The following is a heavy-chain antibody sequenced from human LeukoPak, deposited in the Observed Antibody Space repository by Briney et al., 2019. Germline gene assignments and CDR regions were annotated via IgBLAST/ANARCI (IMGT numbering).Heavy chain of an antibody. J-gene: IGHJ4*02. D-gene: IGHD1-26*01. CDR1: GFPFSSYW. Sequence: GGSLRLSCVASGFPFSSYWMSWVRQAPGKGLEWVANIKQDGSEKYYVDSVKGRFTISRDNAKNSLYLQMNSLRAEDTAVYYCARRKTSGSYEKYYFDYWGQGTLVTVSS. V-gene: IGHV3-7*03. CDR2: IKQDGSEK. CDR3: ARRKTSGSYEKYYFDY.